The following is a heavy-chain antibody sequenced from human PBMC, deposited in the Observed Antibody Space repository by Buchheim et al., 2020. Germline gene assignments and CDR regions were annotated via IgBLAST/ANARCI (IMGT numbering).Heavy chain of an antibody. J-gene: IGHJ4*02. CDR1: GYNFTSYW. CDR3: ARLIGTVRGVIGLDY. D-gene: IGHD3-10*01. Sequence: EVQLVQSGAEVKKPGVSLRISCKGSGYNFTSYWINWVRQMPGKGLEWMGRIDPSDSYTNYSPSFQGHVTISADKSITTAYLQWSSLKASDTAVYYCARLIGTVRGVIGLDYWGQGTL. CDR2: IDPSDSYT. V-gene: IGHV5-10-1*01.